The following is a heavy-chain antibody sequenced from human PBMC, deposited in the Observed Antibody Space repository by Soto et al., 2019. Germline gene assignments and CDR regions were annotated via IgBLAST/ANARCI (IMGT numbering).Heavy chain of an antibody. J-gene: IGHJ5*02. Sequence: EVQLLESGGGLVQPGGSLRLSCAASGFSFSTYAMSWVRQAPGKGLEWVSGISAGGSSPFTADSVKGRVIISRDNSKNTLYLQMNSLTVEDTAVYYCVNHADYQLVSWFDPWGQGTVVTVSS. CDR3: VNHADYQLVSWFDP. V-gene: IGHV3-23*01. D-gene: IGHD3-16*01. CDR1: GFSFSTYA. CDR2: ISAGGSSP.